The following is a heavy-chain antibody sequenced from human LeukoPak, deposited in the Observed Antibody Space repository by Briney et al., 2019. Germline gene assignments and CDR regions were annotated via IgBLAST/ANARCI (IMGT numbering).Heavy chain of an antibody. V-gene: IGHV3-53*01. D-gene: IGHD3-22*01. CDR1: GFTVSTNP. J-gene: IGHJ6*03. CDR3: AKNHPPGDSSGYYYYYYMDV. Sequence: TGGSLRLSCTVSGFTVSTNPWSWVRQAPGKGLEWVSFIYSGGDTHYSDSVKGRFTISRDNSKNTLYLQMNSLRAEDTAVYYCAKNHPPGDSSGYYYYYYMDVWGKGTTVTVSS. CDR2: IYSGGDT.